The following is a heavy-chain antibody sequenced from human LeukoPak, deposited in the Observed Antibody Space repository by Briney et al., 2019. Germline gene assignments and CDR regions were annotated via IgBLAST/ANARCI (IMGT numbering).Heavy chain of an antibody. D-gene: IGHD2-2*01. CDR2: INSDGSST. Sequence: PGGSLRLSCAASGFTFSSYWMHWVRQAPGKGLVWVSRINSDGSSTSYADSVKGRFTISRDNAKNTLYLQMNSLRAEDTAVYYCAGGQLLNDGMDVWGQGTTVTVSS. J-gene: IGHJ6*02. CDR3: AGGQLLNDGMDV. CDR1: GFTFSSYW. V-gene: IGHV3-74*01.